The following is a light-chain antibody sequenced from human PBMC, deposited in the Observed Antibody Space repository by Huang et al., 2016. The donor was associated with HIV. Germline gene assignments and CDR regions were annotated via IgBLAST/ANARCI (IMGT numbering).Light chain of an antibody. CDR3: QQYNSWPPWT. V-gene: IGKV3-15*01. J-gene: IGKJ1*01. CDR1: QSITSN. CDR2: AAS. Sequence: EIVMTQSPATRSVSPGERATLSCRASQSITSNLAWYQQKPGQAHRLLIYAASPRATGITSRFRSSGSGTEFTLSISSLQAEAFAVYCCQQYNSWPPWTFGQGTKVEIK.